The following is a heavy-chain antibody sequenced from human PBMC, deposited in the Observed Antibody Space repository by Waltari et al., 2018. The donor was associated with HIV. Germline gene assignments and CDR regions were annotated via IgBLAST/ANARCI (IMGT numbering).Heavy chain of an antibody. J-gene: IGHJ4*02. V-gene: IGHV4-39*01. Sequence: QLQLQESGPGLVKASETLSLTCSVSGGSISSSSYYWGWIRQPPGKGLEWIGTIYYSWSTYYNPSLKSRVTISVDTSNSQFSLNLNSVTAADTAVYYCARWVVGFDYWGQGTLVTVSS. CDR1: GGSISSSSYY. CDR3: ARWVVGFDY. CDR2: IYYSWST. D-gene: IGHD6-6*01.